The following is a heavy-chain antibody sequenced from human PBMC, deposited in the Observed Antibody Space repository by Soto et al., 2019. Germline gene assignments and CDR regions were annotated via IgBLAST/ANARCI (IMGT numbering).Heavy chain of an antibody. V-gene: IGHV3-66*01. CDR2: IHFGGST. Sequence: GGSLRLSCAASGFTVSSNYMSWVRQAPGKGLEWVSFIHFGGSTFYADSVKGRFTISRDTSKNTVSLQMNGLRTEDTAVYYCATGLDNAKSHYWGQST. D-gene: IGHD1-1*01. CDR1: GFTVSSNY. J-gene: IGHJ4*02. CDR3: ATGLDNAKSHY.